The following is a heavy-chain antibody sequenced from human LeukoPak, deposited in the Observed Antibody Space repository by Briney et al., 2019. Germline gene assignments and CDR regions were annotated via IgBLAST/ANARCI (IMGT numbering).Heavy chain of an antibody. J-gene: IGHJ6*03. CDR2: N. CDR3: ARAPVNQLLSQYYYYYMDV. V-gene: IGHV3-30*03. Sequence: NSYADSVKGRFTISRDNSKNTLYLQMNSLRSDDTAVYYCARAPVNQLLSQYYYYYMDVWGKGTTVTISS. D-gene: IGHD2-2*01.